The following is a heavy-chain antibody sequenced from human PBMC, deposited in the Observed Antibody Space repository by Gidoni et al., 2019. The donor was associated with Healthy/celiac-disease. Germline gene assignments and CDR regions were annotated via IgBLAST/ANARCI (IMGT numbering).Heavy chain of an antibody. D-gene: IGHD2-15*01. CDR1: GGSFSGYY. Sequence: QVQLQQWGAGLLKPSETLSLTCAVYGGSFSGYYWSWIRQPPGKGLEWIGEINHSGSTNYNPSLKSRVTISVDTSKNQFSLKLSSVTAADTAVYYCASTGTYCSGGSCYDYKFDIWGQGTMVTVSS. CDR2: INHSGST. V-gene: IGHV4-34*01. J-gene: IGHJ3*02. CDR3: ASTGTYCSGGSCYDYKFDI.